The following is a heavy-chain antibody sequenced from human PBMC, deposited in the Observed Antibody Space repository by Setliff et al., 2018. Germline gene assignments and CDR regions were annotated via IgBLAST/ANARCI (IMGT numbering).Heavy chain of an antibody. J-gene: IGHJ4*02. V-gene: IGHV3-30-3*01. CDR2: ISYDGSNK. D-gene: IGHD6-19*01. CDR1: GFTFSSYA. Sequence: PGGSLRLSCAASGFTFSSYAMHWVRQAPGKGLEWVAVISYDGSNKYYADSVKGRFTISRDNSKNTLYLQMNSLRAEDTAVYYCARDHIAVAGTYFDYWGQGTLVTVSS. CDR3: ARDHIAVAGTYFDY.